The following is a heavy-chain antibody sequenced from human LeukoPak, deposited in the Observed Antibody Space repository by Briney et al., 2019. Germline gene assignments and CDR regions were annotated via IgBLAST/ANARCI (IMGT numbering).Heavy chain of an antibody. J-gene: IGHJ6*02. CDR3: ASVAGPYYYYYYGMNA. D-gene: IGHD6-19*01. Sequence: GGSLRLSCAGSGFTFSSYWMSWVRQAPGKGLEWVANIKQDGSEKYYVGSVKGRFTISRDNAKNSLYLQMNSLRAEDTAVYYCASVAGPYYYYYYGMNAWGPGTTVIVSS. CDR2: IKQDGSEK. V-gene: IGHV3-7*03. CDR1: GFTFSSYW.